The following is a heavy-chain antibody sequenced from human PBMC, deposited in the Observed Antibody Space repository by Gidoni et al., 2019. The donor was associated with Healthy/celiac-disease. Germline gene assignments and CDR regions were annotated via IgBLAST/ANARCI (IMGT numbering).Heavy chain of an antibody. CDR1: GGSISSGSYY. D-gene: IGHD4-17*01. Sequence: QVQLQESGPGLVKLSQTLSLTCTVSGGSISSGSYYWSWIRQPAGKGLEWIGRIYTSGSTNYNPSLKSRVTISVDTSKNQFSLKLSSVTAADTAVYYCAREADYGDSSYYFDYWGQGTLVTVSS. CDR3: AREADYGDSSYYFDY. CDR2: IYTSGST. J-gene: IGHJ4*02. V-gene: IGHV4-61*02.